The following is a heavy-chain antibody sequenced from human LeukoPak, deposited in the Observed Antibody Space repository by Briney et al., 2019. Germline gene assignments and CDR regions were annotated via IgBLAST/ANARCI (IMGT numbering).Heavy chain of an antibody. Sequence: GGSLRLSCAASGFTVSSNYMSWVRQAPGKGLEWVSVIYSGGSTYYGDSVKGRFTISRDKSKNTLYLQMNSLRAEDTAVYYCARDKSVSDWYFDLWGRGTLVTVSS. CDR2: IYSGGST. CDR1: GFTVSSNY. D-gene: IGHD5/OR15-5a*01. CDR3: ARDKSVSDWYFDL. J-gene: IGHJ2*01. V-gene: IGHV3-66*01.